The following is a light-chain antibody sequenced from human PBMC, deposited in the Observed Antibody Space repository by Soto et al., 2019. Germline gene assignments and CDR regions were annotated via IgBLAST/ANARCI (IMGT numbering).Light chain of an antibody. V-gene: IGLV2-8*01. CDR3: SSYAVSNNFDVI. Sequence: SALTQPPPPSGAPWQSGTLSLPGNSPEGVGYNYVSWYQQHPGKAPKLMIYQVNKRPSGVPDRFSGSKSGNTASLTVSGLQAEDEADYYCSSYAVSNNFDVIFGGGTKVTVL. J-gene: IGLJ2*01. CDR1: SPEGVGYNY. CDR2: QVN.